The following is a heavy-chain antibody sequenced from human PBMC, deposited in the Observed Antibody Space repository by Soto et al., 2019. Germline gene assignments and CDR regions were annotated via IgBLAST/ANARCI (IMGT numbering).Heavy chain of an antibody. CDR2: IIPICGTE. Sequence: QVQLVQSGAEVKKPGSSVNVSCKASGGTFSSYAISWVRQAPGQGLEWMGGIIPICGTENYAQKFQGRVTIIGNESTSTADIVLSSQRSEDTAVYYCARDLGETPKHDAFDIWGQGTMVTVSS. CDR1: GGTFSSYA. J-gene: IGHJ3*02. CDR3: ARDLGETPKHDAFDI. V-gene: IGHV1-69*01.